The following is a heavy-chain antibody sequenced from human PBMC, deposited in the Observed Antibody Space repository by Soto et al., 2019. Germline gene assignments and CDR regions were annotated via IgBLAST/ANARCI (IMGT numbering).Heavy chain of an antibody. CDR1: GYTFTKYG. J-gene: IGHJ4*02. CDR3: AREVASAGGEYDY. Sequence: QVQLVQSAAEVKNPGASVKVSCKASGYTFTKYGVGWVRQAPGQGLEWMGWISGYNGNTTYAQNLQGRVTMTTDTSTSTGYMELRGLRSDDTAVYYCAREVASAGGEYDYWGQGTLVTVSS. CDR2: ISGYNGNT. V-gene: IGHV1-18*01. D-gene: IGHD6-13*01.